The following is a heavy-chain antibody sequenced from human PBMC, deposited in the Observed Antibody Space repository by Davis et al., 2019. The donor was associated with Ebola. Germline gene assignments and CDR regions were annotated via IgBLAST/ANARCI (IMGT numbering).Heavy chain of an antibody. CDR3: ARDRGRITMVQGVYYGVDV. V-gene: IGHV1-18*01. Sequence: ASVKVSCKASGYTFTSYGLSWVRQAPGQGLEWMGWISAYNGNTNYAQKLQGRVTMTTDTSTSTAYMELRSLRSDDTAVYYCARDRGRITMVQGVYYGVDVWGQGTRSPSP. CDR2: ISAYNGNT. D-gene: IGHD3-10*01. J-gene: IGHJ6*02. CDR1: GYTFTSYG.